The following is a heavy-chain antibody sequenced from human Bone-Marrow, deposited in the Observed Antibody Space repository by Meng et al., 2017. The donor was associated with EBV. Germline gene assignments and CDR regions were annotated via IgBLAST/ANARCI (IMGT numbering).Heavy chain of an antibody. Sequence: QVLLVQSGAEVKKPWFSVRVSCKTSGGTFRSDAVSWVRQAPGQGLEWLGGLIPKSDAPYYAQKFQDRVTITADESTSTHYMDVRGLRSEDTAVYYCASESGRGFTPDYWGQGTLVTVSS. CDR3: ASESGRGFTPDY. J-gene: IGHJ4*02. D-gene: IGHD3-10*01. CDR2: LIPKSDAP. V-gene: IGHV1-69*01. CDR1: GGTFRSDA.